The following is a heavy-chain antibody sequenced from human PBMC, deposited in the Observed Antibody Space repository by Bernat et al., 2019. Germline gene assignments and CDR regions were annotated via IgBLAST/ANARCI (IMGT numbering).Heavy chain of an antibody. CDR1: GFTFSSYA. Sequence: EVQLLESGGGLVQPGGSLRLSCAASGFTFSSYAITWVRQAPGKGLEGVSGIGASCGSKEYADSGKGRLTSSRDNSKNTLYLQMNSLRAEDTSVYYCAKGLGGNGNYYYYM. J-gene: IGHJ6*03. CDR3: AKGLGGNGNYYYYM. V-gene: IGHV3-23*01. CDR2: IGASCGSK.